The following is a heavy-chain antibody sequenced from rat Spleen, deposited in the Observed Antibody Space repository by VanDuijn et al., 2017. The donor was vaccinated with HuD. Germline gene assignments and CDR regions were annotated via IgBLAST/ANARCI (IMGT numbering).Heavy chain of an antibody. CDR1: GFTFSGYA. D-gene: IGHD5-1*01. CDR3: ARHPQLGAFWYFDF. J-gene: IGHJ1*01. CDR2: ILYDDTNT. Sequence: EVQLVESGGGLVQPGRSLKLSCAASGFTFSGYAMAWVRQAPKKGLEWVATILYDDTNTYYRDSVKGRFTISRTNAESTLYLHMDSLTSEDTATYYCARHPQLGAFWYFDFWGPGTMVTVSS. V-gene: IGHV5-17*01.